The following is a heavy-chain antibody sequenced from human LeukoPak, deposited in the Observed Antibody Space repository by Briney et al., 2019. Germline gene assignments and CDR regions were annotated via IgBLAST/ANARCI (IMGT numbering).Heavy chain of an antibody. D-gene: IGHD6-19*01. CDR2: IRYDGSNK. Sequence: GGSLRLSCAASGFTFSSYGMHWVRQAPGKGLEWVAFIRYDGSNKYYADSVKGRFTISRDNSKNTLYLQMNSLRAEDTAVYYCAKDPPSSGWYVNYYYYMDVWGKGTTDTISS. CDR3: AKDPPSSGWYVNYYYYMDV. V-gene: IGHV3-30*02. J-gene: IGHJ6*03. CDR1: GFTFSSYG.